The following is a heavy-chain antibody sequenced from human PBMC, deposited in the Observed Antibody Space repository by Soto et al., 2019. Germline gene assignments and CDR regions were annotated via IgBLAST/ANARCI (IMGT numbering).Heavy chain of an antibody. CDR3: ARGPESDSGLSGWFDP. V-gene: IGHV1-69*13. CDR2: IIPIFGTA. Sequence: SVKVSCKASGGTFSSYAISWVRQAPGQGLEWMGGIIPIFGTANYAQKFQGRVTITADESTSTAYMELSSLRSEDTAVYYCARGPESDSGLSGWFDPWGQGTLVTVS. CDR1: GGTFSSYA. D-gene: IGHD3-10*01. J-gene: IGHJ5*02.